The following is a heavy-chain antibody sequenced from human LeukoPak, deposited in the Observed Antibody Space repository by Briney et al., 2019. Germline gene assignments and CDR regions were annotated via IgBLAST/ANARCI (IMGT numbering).Heavy chain of an antibody. D-gene: IGHD2-2*01. CDR2: IYYSGST. CDR3: ASGGYCSSTSCYPNWFDP. CDR1: GGSISDYY. V-gene: IGHV4-59*01. Sequence: SETLSLTCTVYGGSISDYYWSWIRQPPGKGPEWIGYIYYSGSTNYSPSLKSRVTISVDTSKNQFSLKLSSVTAADTAVYYCASGGYCSSTSCYPNWFDPWGQGTLVTVSS. J-gene: IGHJ5*02.